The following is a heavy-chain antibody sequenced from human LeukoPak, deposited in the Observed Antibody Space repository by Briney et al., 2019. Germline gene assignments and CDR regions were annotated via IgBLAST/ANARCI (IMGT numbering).Heavy chain of an antibody. CDR3: AKGSYYDSSGSFYFDY. J-gene: IGHJ4*02. V-gene: IGHV3-23*01. CDR2: ISSSGSGDNT. D-gene: IGHD3-22*01. Sequence: GGSLRLSCAASGVTLSNYAISWARQAPGKGLEWVSGISSSGSGDNTYYADSVKGRFTISRDNSKNTLYVQVNSLGTEDTAAYYCAKGSYYDSSGSFYFDYWGQGILVTVSS. CDR1: GVTLSNYA.